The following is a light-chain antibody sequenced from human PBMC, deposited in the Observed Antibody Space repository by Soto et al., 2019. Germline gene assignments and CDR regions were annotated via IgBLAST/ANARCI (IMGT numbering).Light chain of an antibody. V-gene: IGLV2-14*01. Sequence: QSALTQPASVSGSPGQSITISCTGTSSDVGTYNYVSWYQQHPDKAPKLIIYVVSNRPSGVSNRFSGSKSGNTASLTISGLQAEYEADYYCASYTTSDTPFLFGTGTKLTVL. CDR1: SSDVGTYNY. J-gene: IGLJ1*01. CDR3: ASYTTSDTPFL. CDR2: VVS.